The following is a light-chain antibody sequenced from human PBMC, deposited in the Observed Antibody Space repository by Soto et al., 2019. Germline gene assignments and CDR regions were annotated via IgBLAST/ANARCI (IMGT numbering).Light chain of an antibody. Sequence: DIQMTQSPSSLSASVGDGVTITCRASQTIRSYLNWYQQKPGKAPRLLIYAASTLQSGVPSRFSGRGFATDFTLTINSLQHEDFATYYCQQSYSTPFSFGPGTKVEIK. CDR1: QTIRSY. J-gene: IGKJ3*01. V-gene: IGKV1-39*01. CDR2: AAS. CDR3: QQSYSTPFS.